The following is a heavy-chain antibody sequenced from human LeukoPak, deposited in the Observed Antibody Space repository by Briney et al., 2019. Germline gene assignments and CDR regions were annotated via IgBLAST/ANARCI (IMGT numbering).Heavy chain of an antibody. CDR1: GFTFDDYA. D-gene: IGHD6-13*01. J-gene: IGHJ4*02. V-gene: IGHV3-9*01. CDR3: AKDIGKIQQLVDN. Sequence: GRSLRLSCAASGFTFDDYAMHWVRQAPGKGLERVSGISWNSGSIGYADSVKGRFTISRDNAKNSLYLQMNSLRAEDTALYYCAKDIGKIQQLVDNWGQGTLATVSS. CDR2: ISWNSGSI.